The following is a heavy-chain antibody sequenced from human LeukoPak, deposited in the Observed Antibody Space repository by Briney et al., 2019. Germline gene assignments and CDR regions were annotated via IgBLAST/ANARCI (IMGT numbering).Heavy chain of an antibody. J-gene: IGHJ4*02. D-gene: IGHD3-9*01. CDR3: ARADYDILVPFDY. CDR1: GGSFSGYY. Sequence: SETLSLTCAVYGGSFSGYYWTWIRQPPGKGLEWIGEINHSGSTNYNPSLKSRVTISVGTSKNQFSLKLSSVTAADTAVYYCARADYDILVPFDYWGRGTLVTVSS. V-gene: IGHV4-34*01. CDR2: INHSGST.